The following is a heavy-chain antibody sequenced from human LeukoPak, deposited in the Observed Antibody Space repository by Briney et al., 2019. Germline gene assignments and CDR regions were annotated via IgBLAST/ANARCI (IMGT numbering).Heavy chain of an antibody. J-gene: IGHJ4*02. V-gene: IGHV1-18*04. CDR2: ISAYNGYT. D-gene: IGHD5-18*01. Sequence: GESLKISCKGSGYSFTSYWIGWVRQAPGQGLEWMGWISAYNGYTNYAQRLQGRVTMTTDTSTSTAYMELRSLSSDDTAVYYCARVARYSYGYIDYWGQGTLVTVSS. CDR1: GYSFTSYW. CDR3: ARVARYSYGYIDY.